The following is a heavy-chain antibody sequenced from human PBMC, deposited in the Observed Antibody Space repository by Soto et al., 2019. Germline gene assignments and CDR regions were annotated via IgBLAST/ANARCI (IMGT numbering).Heavy chain of an antibody. J-gene: IGHJ3*02. CDR1: GGSISDYH. V-gene: IGHV4-59*08. D-gene: IGHD6-6*01. CDR2: IYHIGST. CDR3: ARRDKEEYFFDI. Sequence: QVQLQESGPGLVKPSETLSLTCTVSGGSISDYHWPWIRQPPGKGPEWIGNIYHIGSTNYNPSLKSRVSISVDTSKNQFFLKLSSVIAADTAVYYCARRDKEEYFFDIWGQGTMVTVSS.